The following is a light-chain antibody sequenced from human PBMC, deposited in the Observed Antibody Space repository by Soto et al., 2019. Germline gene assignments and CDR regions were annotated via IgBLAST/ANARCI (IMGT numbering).Light chain of an antibody. CDR2: EVS. CDR1: SSDVGGYNY. J-gene: IGLJ2*01. CDR3: SSYTSSSTLVV. V-gene: IGLV2-14*01. Sequence: QSALTQPASVSGSPGQSITISCTGTSSDVGGYNYVSWYQQHPGKAPKLMIYEVSNRPSGVSNRFSGSKSGNTASLTSSGLQAEDEADYYRSSYTSSSTLVVFGGGTKVTVL.